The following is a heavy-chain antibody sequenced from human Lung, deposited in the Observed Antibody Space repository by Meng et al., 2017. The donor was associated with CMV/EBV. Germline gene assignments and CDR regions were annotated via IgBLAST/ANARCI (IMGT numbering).Heavy chain of an antibody. CDR3: AKMGSGGDSYYFDY. CDR2: ISDNGGGI. Sequence: VQLLESGGDLVQPGXSLRVSCVGSEFTFSSYAMSWVRQAPGKGLEWVSIISDNGGGIYYADSVKGRFTISRDNSENTVYMQMNSLRAEDTAVYYCAKMGSGGDSYYFDYWGQGTLVTVSS. D-gene: IGHD2-21*01. CDR1: EFTFSSYA. V-gene: IGHV3-23*01. J-gene: IGHJ4*02.